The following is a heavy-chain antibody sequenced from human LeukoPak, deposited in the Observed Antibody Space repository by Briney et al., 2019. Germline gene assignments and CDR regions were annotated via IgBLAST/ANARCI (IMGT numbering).Heavy chain of an antibody. Sequence: SETLSLTCTVSGGSISSYYWSWIRQPPGKGLEWIGYIYYSGSTNYSPSLKSRVTISVDTSKNQFSLKLSSVTAADTAVYYCARHAMVRGVIIFGYYYYGMDVWGQGTTVTVSS. J-gene: IGHJ6*02. CDR2: IYYSGST. CDR3: ARHAMVRGVIIFGYYYYGMDV. V-gene: IGHV4-59*08. D-gene: IGHD3-10*01. CDR1: GGSISSYY.